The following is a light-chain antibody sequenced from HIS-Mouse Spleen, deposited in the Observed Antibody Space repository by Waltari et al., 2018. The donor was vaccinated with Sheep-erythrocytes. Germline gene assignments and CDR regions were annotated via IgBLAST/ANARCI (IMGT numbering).Light chain of an antibody. CDR3: CSYAGSSTWV. V-gene: IGLV2-23*01. CDR1: SSDVGSYNL. J-gene: IGLJ3*02. Sequence: QSALTQPASVSGSPGQSITISCTGTSSDVGSYNLVSWYQQHPGKAPKLRIYEGSKRASGVSNRFSGSKSGNTASLTISGRQAEDEADYYCCSYAGSSTWVFGGGTKLTVL. CDR2: EGS.